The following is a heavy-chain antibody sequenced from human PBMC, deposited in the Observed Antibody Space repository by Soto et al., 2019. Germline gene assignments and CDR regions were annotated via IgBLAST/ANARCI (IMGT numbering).Heavy chain of an antibody. J-gene: IGHJ4*02. V-gene: IGHV1-69*02. CDR3: ASIRDGYSGYDGIDY. Sequence: RASVKVSCKASGGTFSSYTISWVRQAPGQGLEWMGRIIPILGIANYAQKFQGRVTITADKSTSTAYMELSSLRSEDTAVYYCASIRDGYSGYDGIDYWGQGTLVTVSS. D-gene: IGHD5-12*01. CDR1: GGTFSSYT. CDR2: IIPILGIA.